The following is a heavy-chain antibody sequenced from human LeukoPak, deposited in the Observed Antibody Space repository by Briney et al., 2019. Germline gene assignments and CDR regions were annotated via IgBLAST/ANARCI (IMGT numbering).Heavy chain of an antibody. D-gene: IGHD1-1*01. J-gene: IGHJ3*02. V-gene: IGHV3-66*01. Sequence: GGSLRLSCAVSGFTVSHSYMSWVRQAPGKGLEWVSVIYSGGSAYYADSVKGRFTISRDNSKNTLYLQMNSLRADDTAVYYCARDTTRRGAFDIWGQGTMVTVSS. CDR1: GFTVSHSY. CDR2: IYSGGSA. CDR3: ARDTTRRGAFDI.